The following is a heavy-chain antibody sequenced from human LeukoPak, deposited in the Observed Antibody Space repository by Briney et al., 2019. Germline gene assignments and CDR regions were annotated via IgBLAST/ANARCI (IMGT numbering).Heavy chain of an antibody. Sequence: GGSLRLSCAASGFTFSSYAMSWVRQAPGKGLEWVSAISGSGGSTYYAESVKGRFTISRDNSKNTLFLEMNNPRPEDTAVYYCAREGTYSDFWSGYFDSWGQGTLVIVSS. J-gene: IGHJ4*02. CDR3: AREGTYSDFWSGYFDS. D-gene: IGHD3-3*01. CDR1: GFTFSSYA. V-gene: IGHV3-23*01. CDR2: ISGSGGST.